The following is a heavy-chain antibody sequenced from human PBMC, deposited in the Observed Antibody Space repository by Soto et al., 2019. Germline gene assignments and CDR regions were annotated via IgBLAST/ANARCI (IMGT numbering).Heavy chain of an antibody. Sequence: ASVKVSCKASGGTFSRYAISWVRQAPGQGLEWMGWISAYNGNTNYAQKLQGRVTMTTDTSTSTAYMELRSLRSDDTAVYYCARGLRTPTSGYDSWGQGTLVTVSS. V-gene: IGHV1-18*01. CDR2: ISAYNGNT. CDR1: GGTFSRYA. CDR3: ARGLRTPTSGYDS. D-gene: IGHD5-12*01. J-gene: IGHJ4*02.